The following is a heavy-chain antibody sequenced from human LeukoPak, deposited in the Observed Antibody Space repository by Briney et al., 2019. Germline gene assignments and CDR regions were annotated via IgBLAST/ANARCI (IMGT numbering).Heavy chain of an antibody. CDR3: ARYTGTTRAFDY. CDR2: IYAGDSET. J-gene: IGHJ4*02. CDR1: GYSFSNYW. D-gene: IGHD1-7*01. Sequence: GESLKISCKGSGYSFSNYWIAWVRQMPGKGLEWMGIIYAGDSETRYSPSFQGQVTISADKSVSTAYLQWSSLKASDTAMYYCARYTGTTRAFDYWGQGTLVTVSS. V-gene: IGHV5-51*01.